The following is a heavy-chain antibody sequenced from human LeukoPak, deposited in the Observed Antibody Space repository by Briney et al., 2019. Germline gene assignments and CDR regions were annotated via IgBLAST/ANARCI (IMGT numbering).Heavy chain of an antibody. CDR2: IYYSGSA. CDR1: GGSVNSGTYY. Sequence: SETLSLTCTVSGGSVNSGTYYWSWIRQPPGKGLEWIGNIYYSGSAYYNPSLKSRVTMSVDTSKNQFSLKLSSVTAADTAVYYCSRKPIVNSAWYYFDYWGQGTLVTVSS. CDR3: SRKPIVNSAWYYFDY. D-gene: IGHD3-22*01. J-gene: IGHJ4*02. V-gene: IGHV4-39*07.